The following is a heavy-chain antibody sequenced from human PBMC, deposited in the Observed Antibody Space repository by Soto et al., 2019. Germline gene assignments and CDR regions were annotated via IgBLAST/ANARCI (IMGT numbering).Heavy chain of an antibody. J-gene: IGHJ5*02. CDR1: GYTFTGYY. Sequence: AAVKVSCKASGYTFTGYYMHWVRQAPGQGLEWMGWINPNSGGTNYAQNFQGWVTMTRETSISTAYMELSRLRSDDTAVYYCARGYCSGGSGYFWFDXWGQGTLVTVSX. CDR3: ARGYCSGGSGYFWFDX. D-gene: IGHD2-15*01. CDR2: INPNSGGT. V-gene: IGHV1-2*04.